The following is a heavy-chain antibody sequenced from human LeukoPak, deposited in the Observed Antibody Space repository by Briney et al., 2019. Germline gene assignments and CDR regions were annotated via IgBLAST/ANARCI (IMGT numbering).Heavy chain of an antibody. V-gene: IGHV4-30-4*01. CDR2: IYYSGST. J-gene: IGHJ4*02. CDR1: GGSISSGDYY. CDR3: ARSSMVRGVITPGDDY. D-gene: IGHD3-10*01. Sequence: SETLSLTCTVSGGSISSGDYYWSGIRQPPGKGLEWIGYIYYSGSTYYNPSLKSRVTISVDTSKNQFSLKLSSVTAADTAVYYCARSSMVRGVITPGDDYWGQGTLVTLSS.